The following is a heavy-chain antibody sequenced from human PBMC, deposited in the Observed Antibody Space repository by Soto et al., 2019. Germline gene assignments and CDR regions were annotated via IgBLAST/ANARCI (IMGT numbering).Heavy chain of an antibody. CDR1: GFSFEDYT. CDR3: GRDPCDILTGQKRYFDY. D-gene: IGHD3-9*01. CDR2: ISWDGGRT. J-gene: IGHJ4*02. Sequence: GGSLRLSCAASGFSFEDYTMHWVRHGPGKGPEWISLISWDGGRTLYSDSVKGRFIISRDNGKNSLYLQMNSLTTEDTALYYCGRDPCDILTGQKRYFDYWGQGILVTVPS. V-gene: IGHV3-43*01.